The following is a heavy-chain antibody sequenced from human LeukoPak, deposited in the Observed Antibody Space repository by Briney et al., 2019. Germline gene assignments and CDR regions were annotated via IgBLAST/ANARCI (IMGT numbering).Heavy chain of an antibody. V-gene: IGHV3-23*01. J-gene: IGHJ4*02. CDR1: GFTFSSYA. Sequence: GGSLRLSCAASGFTFSSYAMRWVRQAPGKGLVWVSAISGSAGSTYYADSVKGRFTISRDNSKNTLYLQMNSLRAEDTAVYYCAKFGAALPQKRLGTNTFDYWGQGTLVTVSS. D-gene: IGHD6-6*01. CDR3: AKFGAALPQKRLGTNTFDY. CDR2: ISGSAGST.